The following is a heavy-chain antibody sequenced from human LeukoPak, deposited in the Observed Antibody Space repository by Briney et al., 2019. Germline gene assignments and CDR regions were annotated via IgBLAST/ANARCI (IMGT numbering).Heavy chain of an antibody. V-gene: IGHV4-59*08. CDR2: VHYTGNT. Sequence: PSETLSLTCTVSGGSISSYYWSWIRQSPGKGLEWIAYVHYTGNTNYNPSLKSRVTISIDTSKNQFSLKLSSVTAADTAVYYCAGSSWSRGGYWGQGTLVTVSS. J-gene: IGHJ4*02. CDR1: GGSISSYY. D-gene: IGHD2-2*01. CDR3: AGSSWSRGGY.